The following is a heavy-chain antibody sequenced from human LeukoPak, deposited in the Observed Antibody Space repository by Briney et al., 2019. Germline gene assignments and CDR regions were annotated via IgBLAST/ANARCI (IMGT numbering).Heavy chain of an antibody. Sequence: PGGSLRLSCAASGFTYSSYGMHWVRQAPGKGLEWVAVISYDGSKRYYADSVKGRFTISRDNSKNTVYLQMNSLRAEDTAMYYCARGPRVGAAGFVYYHYIDVWGKGTTVIVSS. CDR3: ARGPRVGAAGFVYYHYIDV. CDR1: GFTYSSYG. V-gene: IGHV3-30*04. CDR2: ISYDGSKR. D-gene: IGHD1-26*01. J-gene: IGHJ6*03.